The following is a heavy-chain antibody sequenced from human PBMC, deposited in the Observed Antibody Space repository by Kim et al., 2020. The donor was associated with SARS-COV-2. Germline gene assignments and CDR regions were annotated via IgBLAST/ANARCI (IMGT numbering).Heavy chain of an antibody. CDR3: ARDQGYCSGGSCPTYMDV. V-gene: IGHV4-4*07. J-gene: IGHJ6*03. Sequence: SETLSLTCTVSGGSISSYYWSWIRQPAGKGLEWIGRIYTSGSTNYNPSRKSRVTMSVDTSKNQFSLKLSSVTAADTAVYYCARDQGYCSGGSCPTYMDVWGKGTTVTVSS. CDR1: GGSISSYY. D-gene: IGHD2-15*01. CDR2: IYTSGST.